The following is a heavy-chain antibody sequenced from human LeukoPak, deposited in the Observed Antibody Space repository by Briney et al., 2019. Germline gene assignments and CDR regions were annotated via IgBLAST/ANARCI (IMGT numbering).Heavy chain of an antibody. V-gene: IGHV1-18*01. CDR3: ATGWDSSGSMGAFDI. Sequence: GASVKVSCKASGYTFTSYGISWVRQAPGQGLEWMGWISAYNGNTNYAQKFQGRVTMTEDTSTDTAYMELSSLRSEDTAVYYCATGWDSSGSMGAFDIWGQGTMVTVSS. D-gene: IGHD3-22*01. CDR2: ISAYNGNT. J-gene: IGHJ3*02. CDR1: GYTFTSYG.